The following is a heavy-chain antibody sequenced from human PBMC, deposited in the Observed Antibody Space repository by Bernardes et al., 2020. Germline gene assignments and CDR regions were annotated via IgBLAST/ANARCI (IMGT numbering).Heavy chain of an antibody. CDR1: GFTFNNYA. Sequence: RGSLRLSCAASGFTFNNYAMSWVRQPPGKGLEWVSSTSGSGGTTHYADSVKGRFTISRDNSKNTLFLQMNSLRVEDTAVYYCAKRSASGGSYTDAFDIWGQGTMVTVSS. CDR3: AKRSASGGSYTDAFDI. D-gene: IGHD2-15*01. V-gene: IGHV3-23*01. J-gene: IGHJ3*02. CDR2: TSGSGGTT.